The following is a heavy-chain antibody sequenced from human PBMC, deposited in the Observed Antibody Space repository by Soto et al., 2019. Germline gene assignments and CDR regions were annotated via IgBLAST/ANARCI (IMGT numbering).Heavy chain of an antibody. D-gene: IGHD2-2*01. CDR1: GGTFSSYT. CDR2: IIPILGIA. V-gene: IGHV1-69*02. J-gene: IGHJ5*02. Sequence: SVKVSCKASGGTFSSYTISWVRQAPGQGLEWMGRIIPILGIANYAQKFQGRVTITADKSTSTAYMELSSLRSEDTAVYYCARGKRYCSSTSCYLVYIRFDPWGQGTLVTVSS. CDR3: ARGKRYCSSTSCYLVYIRFDP.